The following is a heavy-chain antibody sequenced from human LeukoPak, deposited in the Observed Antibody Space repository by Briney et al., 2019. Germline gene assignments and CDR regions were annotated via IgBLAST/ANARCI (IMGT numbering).Heavy chain of an antibody. J-gene: IGHJ4*02. V-gene: IGHV3-74*01. D-gene: IGHD6-13*01. CDR2: INPDGTTT. CDR1: GFTFSNYW. Sequence: GGSLRLSCAASGFTFSNYWVHWVRQAPGMGLVWVSRINPDGTTTSYADSVKGRFTISRDNSKNTLYLQMNSLRAEDTAVYYCARDRYSSSWLYYFDYWGQGTLVTVSS. CDR3: ARDRYSSSWLYYFDY.